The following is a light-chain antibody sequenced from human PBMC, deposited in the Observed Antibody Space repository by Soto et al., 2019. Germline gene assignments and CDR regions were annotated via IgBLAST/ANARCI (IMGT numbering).Light chain of an antibody. CDR2: WAS. CDR3: QQYYSTPPT. Sequence: EIVMTQSPDSLAVSLGERATIKCKSSRSVLYSSNNKNYLAWYQQKPGQPPKLLIYWASTRESGVPDRFSGSGSGTDFTLTISSLQAEDVAVYYCQQYYSTPPTFGQGTKLEIK. J-gene: IGKJ2*01. CDR1: RSVLYSSNNKNY. V-gene: IGKV4-1*01.